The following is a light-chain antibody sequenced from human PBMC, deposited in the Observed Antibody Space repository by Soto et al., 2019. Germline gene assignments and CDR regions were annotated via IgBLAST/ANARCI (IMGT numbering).Light chain of an antibody. Sequence: EIVLTQSPGTLSLSPGERATLSCRASQSVSSNLAWYQQKPGQAPRLLIYGASSRATGIPDRFSGSGSGTDFTLTISRLEPEDLAVYYCQQYGSSPWMFGQGTKVDIK. CDR1: QSVSSN. V-gene: IGKV3-20*01. CDR3: QQYGSSPWM. CDR2: GAS. J-gene: IGKJ1*01.